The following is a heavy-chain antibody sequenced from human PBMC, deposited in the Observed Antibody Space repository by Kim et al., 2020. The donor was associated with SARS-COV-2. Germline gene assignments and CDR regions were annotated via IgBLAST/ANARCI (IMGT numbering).Heavy chain of an antibody. CDR2: ISSTSRYI. CDR3: ARQYRVGFEY. D-gene: IGHD5-18*01. J-gene: IGHJ4*02. V-gene: IGHV3-21*01. Sequence: GGSLRLSCAVSGFTFSSYSMNWVRQAPGQGLEWVSSISSTSRYIHYVDSVKGRFTISRDNAKNSLYLQMNSLRAEDTAVYYCARQYRVGFEYWGQGTLVTVSS. CDR1: GFTFSSYS.